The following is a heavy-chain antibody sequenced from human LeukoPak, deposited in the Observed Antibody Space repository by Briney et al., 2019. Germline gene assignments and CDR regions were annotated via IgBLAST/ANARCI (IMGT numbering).Heavy chain of an antibody. D-gene: IGHD3-3*01. CDR3: ARDKTIFGVVDPFDP. V-gene: IGHV3-30*04. J-gene: IGHJ5*02. Sequence: PGGSLRLSCAASGFTFSSYAMHWVRQAPGKGLEWVAVISYDGSNKYYADPVKGRFTISRDNSKNTLYLQMNSLRAEDTAVYYCARDKTIFGVVDPFDPWGQGTLVTVSS. CDR2: ISYDGSNK. CDR1: GFTFSSYA.